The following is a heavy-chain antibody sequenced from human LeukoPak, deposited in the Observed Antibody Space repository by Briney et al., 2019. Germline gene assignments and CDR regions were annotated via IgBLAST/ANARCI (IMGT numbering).Heavy chain of an antibody. CDR1: GYTFTSYD. Sequence: ASVKVSCKASGYTFTSYDINWVRQATGQGLEWMGWMNPNSANTGYAQKFQGRVTMTRNTSISTAYMELSSLRSEDTAVYYCARDNGAYYYDSNGYTNWFDPWGQGTLVTVSS. V-gene: IGHV1-8*01. D-gene: IGHD3-22*01. CDR2: MNPNSANT. J-gene: IGHJ5*02. CDR3: ARDNGAYYYDSNGYTNWFDP.